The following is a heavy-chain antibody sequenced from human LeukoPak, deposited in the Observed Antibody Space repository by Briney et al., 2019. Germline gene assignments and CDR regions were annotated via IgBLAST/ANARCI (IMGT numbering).Heavy chain of an antibody. V-gene: IGHV1-2*02. CDR1: GYIFTDYY. Sequence: ASVNVSCKTSGYIFTDYYMHWVRQAPGQGLEWMGWVIPNTGDTRSAQHFKGRVTMTRDTSISTAYMELSGLTSDDTAVYYCATLWSNSHYYFNYWGQGTLVTVSS. D-gene: IGHD2-21*01. CDR3: ATLWSNSHYYFNY. J-gene: IGHJ4*02. CDR2: VIPNTGDT.